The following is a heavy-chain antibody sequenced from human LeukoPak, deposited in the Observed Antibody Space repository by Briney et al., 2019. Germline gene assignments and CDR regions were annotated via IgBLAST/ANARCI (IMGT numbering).Heavy chain of an antibody. Sequence: PSETLSLXCAVSGDSLSGHYWGWIRQPPGKGLEWIGEIHAIEGTNYNPSLRSRVTVSLDTSKNQFSLKMTSVTAADTAVYYCASGTDSRKLGYWGQGTLVTVSS. J-gene: IGHJ4*02. V-gene: IGHV4-34*01. CDR1: GDSLSGHY. CDR2: IHAIEGT. CDR3: ASGTDSRKLGY. D-gene: IGHD3-22*01.